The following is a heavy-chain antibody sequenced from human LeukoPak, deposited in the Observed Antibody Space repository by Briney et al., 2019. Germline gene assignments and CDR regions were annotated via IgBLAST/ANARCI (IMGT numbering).Heavy chain of an antibody. CDR3: ARVHGANDYFYEMDV. J-gene: IGHJ6*02. V-gene: IGHV4-59*01. Sequence: PSETLSLTCTVSGGSISGYYWSWIRQSPGKGLGWIGYIHYSGSTNYNPSLKSRVIILLDTSKNQFSLKLSSVTAADTAVYYCARVHGANDYFYEMDVWGQGTTVSVSS. CDR1: GGSISGYY. CDR2: IHYSGST. D-gene: IGHD4/OR15-4a*01.